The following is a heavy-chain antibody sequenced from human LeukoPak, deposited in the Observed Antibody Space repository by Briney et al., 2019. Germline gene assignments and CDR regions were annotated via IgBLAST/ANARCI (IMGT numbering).Heavy chain of an antibody. J-gene: IGHJ6*03. CDR1: GGSISSSSYY. V-gene: IGHV4-39*07. Sequence: SETLSLTCTVSGGSISSSSYYWGWIRQPPGKGLEWIGSIYYSGSTYYNPSLKSRVTISVDTSKNQFSLELSSVTAADTAVYYCARGSRGYYYMDVWGKGTTVTVSS. D-gene: IGHD3-10*01. CDR3: ARGSRGYYYMDV. CDR2: IYYSGST.